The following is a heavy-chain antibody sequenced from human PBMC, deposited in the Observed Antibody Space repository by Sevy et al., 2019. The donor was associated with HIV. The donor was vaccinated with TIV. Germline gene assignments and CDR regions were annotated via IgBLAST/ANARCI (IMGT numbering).Heavy chain of an antibody. CDR2: ISYDGSDK. V-gene: IGHV3-30*03. Sequence: GGSLRLSCAASGFNFRIYAMHWVRQAPGKGLEWVAVISYDGSDKFYAESVKGRFTISRDNSKNMVFLQLNSLRGDDTDGYYCATGRQGATYGYWGQGTPVTVSS. D-gene: IGHD1-26*01. CDR1: GFNFRIYA. CDR3: ATGRQGATYGY. J-gene: IGHJ4*02.